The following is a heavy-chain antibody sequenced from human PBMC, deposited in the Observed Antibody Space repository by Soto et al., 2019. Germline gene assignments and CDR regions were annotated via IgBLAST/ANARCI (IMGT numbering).Heavy chain of an antibody. D-gene: IGHD5-12*01. CDR3: AKDHGYYIDY. CDR1: GFTFTSYA. CDR2: ISATGGST. Sequence: GGSLRLSCAASGFTFTSYAMSWVRQAPGKGLEWVSSISATGGSTFYADSVKGRLTISRDNSKNTLYLQMNSLRAEDTAVYYCAKDHGYYIDYWGQGTLVTVSS. J-gene: IGHJ4*02. V-gene: IGHV3-23*01.